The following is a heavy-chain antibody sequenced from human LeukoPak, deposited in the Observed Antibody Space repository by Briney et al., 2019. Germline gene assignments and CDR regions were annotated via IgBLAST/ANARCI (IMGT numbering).Heavy chain of an antibody. CDR2: IYPGDSDT. CDR3: ARNLDSSSWFFDY. CDR1: GYSFTSYW. D-gene: IGHD6-13*01. J-gene: IGHJ4*02. V-gene: IGHV5-51*01. Sequence: GESLKISCEGSGYSFTSYWIGWVRQMPGKGLEWMGIIYPGDSDTRYSPSFQGQVTISADKSISTAYLQWSSLKASDTAMYYCARNLDSSSWFFDYWGQGTLVTVSS.